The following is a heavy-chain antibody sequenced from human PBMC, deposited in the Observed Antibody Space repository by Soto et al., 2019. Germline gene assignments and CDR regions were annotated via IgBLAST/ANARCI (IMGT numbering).Heavy chain of an antibody. J-gene: IGHJ3*02. V-gene: IGHV4-61*01. CDR1: VGSLRRENYY. Sequence: QVQLQESGPGLVEPSETLSLSCSVSVGSLRRENYYWNWIRQPPGKGLEWVGYVSYYGSTKYNPTLESRVTISLDASKNQFSLELTSVTAADRAVYYCARMNGLSDDLDIWGQGTLVNVSS. CDR3: ARMNGLSDDLDI. CDR2: VSYYGST. D-gene: IGHD1-1*01.